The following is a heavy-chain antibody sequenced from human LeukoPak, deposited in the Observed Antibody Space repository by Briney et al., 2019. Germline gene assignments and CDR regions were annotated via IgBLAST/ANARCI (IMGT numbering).Heavy chain of an antibody. CDR2: IKPNSGGT. CDR1: GYTFTGYY. CDR3: ARDIVLMVYAIPYYYYMDV. Sequence: ASVKVSCKASGYTFTGYYMHWVRQAPGQGLEWMGWIKPNSGGTNYAQKFQGRVTMTRDTSISTAYMELSRLRSDDTAVYYCARDIVLMVYAIPYYYYMDVWGKGTTVTVSS. V-gene: IGHV1-2*02. D-gene: IGHD2-8*01. J-gene: IGHJ6*03.